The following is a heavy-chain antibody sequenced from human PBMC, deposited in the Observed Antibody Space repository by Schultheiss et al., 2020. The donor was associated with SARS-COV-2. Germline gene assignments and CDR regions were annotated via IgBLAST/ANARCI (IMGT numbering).Heavy chain of an antibody. D-gene: IGHD2-15*01. CDR2: IIPIFGTA. J-gene: IGHJ3*02. V-gene: IGHV1-69*13. CDR3: ARDSTWRYCSGGSCRPIQYAFDI. Sequence: SVKVSCKASGGTFSSYAISWVRQAPGQGLEWMGGIIPIFGTANYAQKFQGRVTITADESTSTAYMELSSLRSEDTAVYYCARDSTWRYCSGGSCRPIQYAFDIWDQGTMVTVSS. CDR1: GGTFSSYA.